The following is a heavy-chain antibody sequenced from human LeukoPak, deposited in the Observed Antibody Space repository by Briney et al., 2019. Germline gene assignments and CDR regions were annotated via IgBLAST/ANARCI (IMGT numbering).Heavy chain of an antibody. CDR2: IYYSGST. CDR3: ARGKAMATYYDFWSGYYWVDAFDI. V-gene: IGHV4-31*03. D-gene: IGHD3-3*01. CDR1: GGSISSGGYY. J-gene: IGHJ3*02. Sequence: PSETLSLTCTVSGGSISSGGYYWSWIRQHPGKGLEWIVYIYYSGSTYYNPSLKSRVTISVDTSKNQFSLKLSSVTAADTAVYYCARGKAMATYYDFWSGYYWVDAFDIWGQGTMVTVSS.